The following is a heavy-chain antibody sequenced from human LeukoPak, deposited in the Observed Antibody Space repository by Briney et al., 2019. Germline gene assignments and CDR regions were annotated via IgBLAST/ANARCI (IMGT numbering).Heavy chain of an antibody. CDR1: GGSFSGYY. CDR2: INHSGST. V-gene: IGHV4-34*01. D-gene: IGHD6-19*01. J-gene: IGHJ4*02. Sequence: SETLSLTCAVYGGSFSGYYWSWIRQPPGKGLEWIGEINHSGSTNYNPSLKSRVTISVDTSKNQFSLKLSSVTAADTAVYYCARGRGYGSGWRPFDYWGQGTLVTVSS. CDR3: ARGRGYGSGWRPFDY.